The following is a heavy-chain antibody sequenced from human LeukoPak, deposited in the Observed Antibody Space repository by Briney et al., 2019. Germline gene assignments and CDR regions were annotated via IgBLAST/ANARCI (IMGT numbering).Heavy chain of an antibody. CDR2: ISYDGSNK. D-gene: IGHD3-10*01. Sequence: PGGSLRLSCAASGFTFSSYGMHWVRQAPGKGLEWVAVISYDGSNKYYADSVKGRFTISRDNSKNTLYLQMNSLRAEDTAVYYCAKDGPPYGELLFSDYFDYWGQGTLVTVSS. CDR3: AKDGPPYGELLFSDYFDY. J-gene: IGHJ4*02. V-gene: IGHV3-30*18. CDR1: GFTFSSYG.